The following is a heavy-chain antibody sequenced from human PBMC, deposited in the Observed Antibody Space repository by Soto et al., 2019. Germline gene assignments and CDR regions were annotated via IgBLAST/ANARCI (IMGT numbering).Heavy chain of an antibody. CDR1: GGTFSSYA. CDR3: ARDYGYDPRKGNWFDP. V-gene: IGHV1-69*13. D-gene: IGHD5-12*01. CDR2: IIPIFGTA. J-gene: IGHJ5*02. Sequence: ASVKVSCKASGGTFSSYAISWVRQAPGQGLEWMGGIIPIFGTANYAQKFQGRVTITADESTSPAYMELSSLRSEDTAVYYCARDYGYDPRKGNWFDPWGQGTLVTVSS.